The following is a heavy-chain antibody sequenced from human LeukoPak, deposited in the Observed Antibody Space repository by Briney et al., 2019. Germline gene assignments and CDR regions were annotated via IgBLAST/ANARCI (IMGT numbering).Heavy chain of an antibody. CDR1: GGTFSSYA. CDR2: IIPIFGTA. CDR3: ARESPSQNYYYYYGMDV. V-gene: IGHV1-69*13. Sequence: SVKVSCKASGGTFSSYAISWVRQAPGQGLEWMGGIIPIFGTANYAQKFQGRVTIIADESTSTAYMELSSLRSEDTAVYYCARESPSQNYYYYYGMDVWGQGTTVTVSS. J-gene: IGHJ6*02.